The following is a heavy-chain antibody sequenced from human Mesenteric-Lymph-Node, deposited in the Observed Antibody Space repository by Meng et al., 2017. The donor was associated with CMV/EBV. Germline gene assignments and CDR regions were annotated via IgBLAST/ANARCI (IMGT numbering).Heavy chain of an antibody. Sequence: SETLSLTCTVSGGSISSSSYHWGWIHQPPGRGLEWIGSIYYTGSTYYNPSLKSRVTISVDMSKKQFSLRLRSVTAADTAVYFCARDLVGPTIPLNDAFDIWGQGIVVTVSS. D-gene: IGHD1-26*01. CDR3: ARDLVGPTIPLNDAFDI. CDR1: GGSISSSSYH. CDR2: IYYTGST. V-gene: IGHV4-39*07. J-gene: IGHJ3*02.